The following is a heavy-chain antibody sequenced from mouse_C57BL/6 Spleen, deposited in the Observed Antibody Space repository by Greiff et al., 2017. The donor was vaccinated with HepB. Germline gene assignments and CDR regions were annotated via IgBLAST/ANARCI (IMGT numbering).Heavy chain of an antibody. J-gene: IGHJ2*01. D-gene: IGHD1-1*01. V-gene: IGHV1-80*01. Sequence: QVHVKQSGAELVKPGASVKISCKASGYAFSSYWMNWVKQRPGKGLEWIGQIYPGDGDTNYNGKFKGKATLTADKSSSTAYMQLNSLTSEDSAVYFCARSGDYYGSFDYWGQGTTLTVSS. CDR1: GYAFSSYW. CDR3: ARSGDYYGSFDY. CDR2: IYPGDGDT.